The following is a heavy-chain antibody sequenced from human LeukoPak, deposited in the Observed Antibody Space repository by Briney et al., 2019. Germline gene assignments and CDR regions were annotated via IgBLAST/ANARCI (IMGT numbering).Heavy chain of an antibody. CDR1: GFTFKDFY. J-gene: IGHJ4*02. CDR2: INHLGSQT. V-gene: IGHV3-11*05. Sequence: PGGSLRLSCAASGFTFKDFYMSWARQAPGKGLEWVSYINHLGSQTDYADSVKGRFTISRDNAKNSLSLQMNNLSVDDTAVYYCVRARFTTFVYYWGQGTLVTVSS. D-gene: IGHD1-1*01. CDR3: VRARFTTFVYY.